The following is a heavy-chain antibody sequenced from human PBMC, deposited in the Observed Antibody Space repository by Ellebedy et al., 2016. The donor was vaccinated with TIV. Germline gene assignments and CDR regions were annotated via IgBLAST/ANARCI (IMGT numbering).Heavy chain of an antibody. D-gene: IGHD5-18*01. CDR1: GYSFTHHW. CDR2: IFPGDSDT. CDR3: AKRGYTYSEYGLDV. V-gene: IGHV5-51*01. Sequence: KVSCKGSGYSFTHHWIAWVRQLPGKGLEWMGIIFPGDSDTRYSPSFEGQVTISVDNSISTAYLQWSSLKASDTAMYYCAKRGYTYSEYGLDVWGQGTTVTVSS. J-gene: IGHJ6*02.